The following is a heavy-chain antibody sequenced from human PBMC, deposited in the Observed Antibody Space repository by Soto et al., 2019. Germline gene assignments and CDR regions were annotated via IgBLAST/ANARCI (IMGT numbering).Heavy chain of an antibody. CDR1: GFTFSDHS. CDR3: TRLAPD. CDR2: TRNKANSYTT. J-gene: IGHJ4*02. V-gene: IGHV3-72*01. Sequence: GGSLRLSCAASGFTFSDHSMDWVRQAPGEGPEWVGRTRNKANSYTTEYAASVKGRFTISRDDSKNSLYLQMNSLKTEDTAVYYCTRLAPDWGQGTLVTGSS.